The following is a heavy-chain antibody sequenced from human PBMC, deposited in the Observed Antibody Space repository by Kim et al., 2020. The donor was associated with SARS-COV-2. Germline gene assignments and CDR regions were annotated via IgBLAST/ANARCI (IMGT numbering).Heavy chain of an antibody. Sequence: SETLSLTCTVSGGSISSYYWSWIRQPPGKGLEWIGYIYYSGSTNYNPSLKSRVTISVDTSKNQFSLKLSSVTAADTAVYYCARDKSAMIVGHTWYFDLWGRGTLVTVSS. J-gene: IGHJ2*01. CDR1: GGSISSYY. CDR2: IYYSGST. D-gene: IGHD3-22*01. V-gene: IGHV4-59*01. CDR3: ARDKSAMIVGHTWYFDL.